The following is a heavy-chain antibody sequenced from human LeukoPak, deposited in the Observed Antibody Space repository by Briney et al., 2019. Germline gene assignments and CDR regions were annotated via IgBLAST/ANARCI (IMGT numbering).Heavy chain of an antibody. CDR3: AKAYDTNTYGYVY. CDR1: GFSFRDYN. CDR2: ISRDSNII. D-gene: IGHD5-18*01. Sequence: GGSLRLSCAASGFSFRDYNVNWVRQPPGKGLEWVSYISRDSNIIYYADSVKGRFTISRDNAKNSVSLQMNSLRAEDTAVYYCAKAYDTNTYGYVYWGQGTLVTVSS. J-gene: IGHJ4*02. V-gene: IGHV3-48*01.